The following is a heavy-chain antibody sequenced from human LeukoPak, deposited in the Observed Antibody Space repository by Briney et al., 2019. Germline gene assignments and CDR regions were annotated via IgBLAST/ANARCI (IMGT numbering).Heavy chain of an antibody. CDR1: GFTFSSYG. J-gene: IGHJ4*02. CDR2: IQYDGSNK. D-gene: IGHD3-22*01. V-gene: IGHV3-30*02. CDR3: ARDYYDSSGPIDY. Sequence: GGSLRLSCAASGFTFSSYGMHWVRQAPGKGLEWVAFIQYDGSNKYYADSVKGRFTISRDNSKNTLYLQMNSLRAEDTAVYYCARDYYDSSGPIDYWGQGTLVTVSS.